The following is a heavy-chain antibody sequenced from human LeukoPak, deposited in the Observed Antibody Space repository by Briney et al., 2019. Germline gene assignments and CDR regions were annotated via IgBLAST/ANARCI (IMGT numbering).Heavy chain of an antibody. Sequence: GGSLRLSCAASGFSLSSYAMHWVRQAPGKGLEWVAIISYDGSKKYYADSVKGRFTISRDNSKNTLYLQMNSLRAEDTAVYYCARERYYYDSSGNARRYNWFDPWGQGTLVTVSS. CDR2: ISYDGSKK. J-gene: IGHJ5*02. CDR1: GFSLSSYA. D-gene: IGHD3-22*01. V-gene: IGHV3-30*04. CDR3: ARERYYYDSSGNARRYNWFDP.